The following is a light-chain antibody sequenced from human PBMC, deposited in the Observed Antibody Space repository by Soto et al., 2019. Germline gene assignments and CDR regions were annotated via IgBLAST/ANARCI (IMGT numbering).Light chain of an antibody. CDR2: GAS. CDR3: QQYGDLPWT. CDR1: QSVRSN. V-gene: IGKV3D-15*02. J-gene: IGKJ1*01. Sequence: EIVMTQSPATLSVSPGERATLSCRASQSVRSNLAWYKQKPGQAPRLLISGASGRATGVPDRFSGSGSGTEFTLTIDRLESEDFAVYFCQQYGDLPWTFGQGTKVDNK.